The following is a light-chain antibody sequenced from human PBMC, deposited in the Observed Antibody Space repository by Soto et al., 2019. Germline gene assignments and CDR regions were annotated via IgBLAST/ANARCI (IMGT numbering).Light chain of an antibody. V-gene: IGKV1-5*03. CDR1: QNIYEW. J-gene: IGKJ3*01. Sequence: DIQVTQSPSTLSASVGDRVTITCRASQNIYEWLAWYQQKPGKAPNLLIYKASNLQSGVPSRFSGSGSGTEFTLTISSLQADDFATYYCKQCSTYRNYTFGPGTKVDVK. CDR2: KAS. CDR3: KQCSTYRNYT.